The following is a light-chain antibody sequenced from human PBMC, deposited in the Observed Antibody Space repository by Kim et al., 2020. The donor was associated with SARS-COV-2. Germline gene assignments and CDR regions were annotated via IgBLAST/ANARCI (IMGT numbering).Light chain of an antibody. CDR3: QQRRNWPLT. CDR1: QSVDNY. Sequence: LSPGERATLSCRASQSVDNYLAWYQQKPGQAPRLLIYDTSNRATGNPTRFSGSGSGTDFTLSISSLEPEDFAVYYCQQRRNWPLTFGGGTKVDIK. V-gene: IGKV3-11*01. J-gene: IGKJ4*01. CDR2: DTS.